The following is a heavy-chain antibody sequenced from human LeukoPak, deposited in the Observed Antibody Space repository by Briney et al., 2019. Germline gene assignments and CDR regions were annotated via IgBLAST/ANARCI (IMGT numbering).Heavy chain of an antibody. Sequence: GGSLRLSCVVSGFTFSTFTMNWVRQAPGKGLEWVSYISSSGSSIYYADSVKGRFTISRDNAKDTLYLQMNSLRAEDTAVYYCTGHHQAYSRTYWGQGTLVTVSS. CDR3: TGHHQAYSRTY. CDR1: GFTFSTFT. CDR2: ISSSGSSI. D-gene: IGHD6-13*01. J-gene: IGHJ4*02. V-gene: IGHV3-48*04.